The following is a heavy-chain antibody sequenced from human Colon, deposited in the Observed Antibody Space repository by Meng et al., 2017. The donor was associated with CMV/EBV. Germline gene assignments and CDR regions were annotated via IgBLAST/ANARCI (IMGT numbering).Heavy chain of an antibody. CDR2: IWSDGSNA. V-gene: IGHV3-30*02. D-gene: IGHD1-1*01. Sequence: GESLKISCAASGFTFSTYAMSWVRQAPGKGLEWVSFIWSDGSNAYYADSVKGRFTISRDNSKNTLYLQMYRLRAEDTAVYYCAKDWHCGKPYYGMNVWGQGTTVTVSS. CDR1: GFTFSTYA. CDR3: AKDWHCGKPYYGMNV. J-gene: IGHJ6*02.